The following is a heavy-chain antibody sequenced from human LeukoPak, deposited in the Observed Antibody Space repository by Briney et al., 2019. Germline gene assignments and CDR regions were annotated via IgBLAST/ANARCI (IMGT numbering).Heavy chain of an antibody. Sequence: SETLSLTCTVSGGSISSSSYYWGWIRQPPGKGLEWIGSIYYSGSTYYNPSLKSRVTISVDTSKNQSSLKLSSVTAADTAVYYCARDIAVAGTAHPYFDYWGQGTLVTVSS. J-gene: IGHJ4*02. D-gene: IGHD6-19*01. CDR1: GGSISSSSYY. V-gene: IGHV4-39*07. CDR2: IYYSGST. CDR3: ARDIAVAGTAHPYFDY.